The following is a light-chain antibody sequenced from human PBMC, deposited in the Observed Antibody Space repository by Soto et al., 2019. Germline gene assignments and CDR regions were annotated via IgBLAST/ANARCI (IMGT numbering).Light chain of an antibody. CDR2: KSS. J-gene: IGKJ1*01. CDR3: QRYDTLGT. V-gene: IGKV1-5*03. CDR1: ESIGKW. Sequence: DIQMTQSPSTLSASVGDRVTITCRASESIGKWLAWYQQKSGKAPKLLIYKSSELQSGVPSRFSGSRSGTEFTLTISSLRHEDFATYYCQRYDTLGTFGQGTRVEV.